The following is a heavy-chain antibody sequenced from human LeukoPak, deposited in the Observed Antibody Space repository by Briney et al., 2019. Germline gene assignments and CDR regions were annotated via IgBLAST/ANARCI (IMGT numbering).Heavy chain of an antibody. Sequence: GRSVRLSCAASGFTFSSYGMHWVRQAPGKGLEWVAVIWHDGSNKYYVDSVKGRFTISRDNSKNTLYLQMNSLRAEDTSVYYCARGEHFDYWGQGTLVTVSS. CDR2: IWHDGSNK. CDR3: ARGEHFDY. CDR1: GFTFSSYG. V-gene: IGHV3-33*01. D-gene: IGHD1-26*01. J-gene: IGHJ4*02.